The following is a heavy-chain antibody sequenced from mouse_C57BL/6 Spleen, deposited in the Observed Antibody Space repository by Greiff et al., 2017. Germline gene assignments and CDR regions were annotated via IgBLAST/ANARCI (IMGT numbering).Heavy chain of an antibody. CDR1: GYAFSSSW. Sequence: QVQLQQSGPELVKPGASVKISCKASGYAFSSSWMNWVKQRPGKGLEWIGRIYPGDGDTNYNGKFKGKATLTADKSSSTASMQLSSLTSEDSAVYFCSSEGYDGYYRGYFDVWGTGTTVTVSS. D-gene: IGHD2-3*01. J-gene: IGHJ1*03. V-gene: IGHV1-82*01. CDR3: SSEGYDGYYRGYFDV. CDR2: IYPGDGDT.